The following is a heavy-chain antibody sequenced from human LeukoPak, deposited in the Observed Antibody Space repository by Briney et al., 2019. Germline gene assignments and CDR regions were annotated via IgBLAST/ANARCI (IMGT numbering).Heavy chain of an antibody. CDR3: ARPMATINRDTFDL. J-gene: IGHJ3*01. CDR2: IYYSGST. D-gene: IGHD5-24*01. Sequence: SETLSLTCTVSGGSISSYYRTWVRQSPGKGLEWIGYIYYSGSTNYNPSLKSRVTMSEDTSQNQFSLKLSSVTAADTAVYYCARPMATINRDTFDLWGQGTMVTVSS. CDR1: GGSISSYY. V-gene: IGHV4-59*08.